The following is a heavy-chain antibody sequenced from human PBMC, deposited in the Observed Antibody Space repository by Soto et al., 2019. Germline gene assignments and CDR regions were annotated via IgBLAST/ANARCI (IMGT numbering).Heavy chain of an antibody. CDR1: GFTFSSFSSYD. Sequence: LRLSCAASGFTFSSFSSYDMHWVRQAPGKGLEWVAEISFDGNKKDYADSVKGRFTISRDNSQNILYLQMNSLRSEDTAVYYCARDSLYSGSYFAYWGPGTLVTVSS. CDR3: ARDSLYSGSYFAY. CDR2: ISFDGNKK. J-gene: IGHJ4*02. V-gene: IGHV3-30-3*01. D-gene: IGHD1-26*01.